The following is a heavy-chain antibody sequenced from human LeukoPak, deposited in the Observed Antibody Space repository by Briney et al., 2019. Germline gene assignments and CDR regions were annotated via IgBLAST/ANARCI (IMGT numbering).Heavy chain of an antibody. CDR2: ITSSGSNI. V-gene: IGHV3-11*04. CDR1: GFIFNDYY. J-gene: IGHJ6*03. D-gene: IGHD3-10*01. CDR3: VRLPRYYYASGNYYYYMDV. Sequence: GGSLRLSCAASGFIFNDYYMTWIRQAPGKGLEWISYITSSGSNIYYADSVKGRFPISRDNAKNSLFLQMNSLRAEDTAVCYCVRLPRYYYASGNYYYYMDVWGKGTTVTVSS.